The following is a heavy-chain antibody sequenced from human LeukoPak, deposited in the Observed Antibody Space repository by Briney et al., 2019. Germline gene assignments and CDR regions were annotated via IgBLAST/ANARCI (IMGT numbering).Heavy chain of an antibody. Sequence: SETLSLTCAVYGGSFSGYYRSWIRQPPGKGLEWIGEINHSGSTNYNPSLKSRVTISVDTSKNQFSLKLSSVTAADTAVYYCAREVTVTTFDYWGQGTLVTVSS. CDR2: INHSGST. V-gene: IGHV4-34*01. CDR3: AREVTVTTFDY. J-gene: IGHJ4*02. CDR1: GGSFSGYY. D-gene: IGHD4-17*01.